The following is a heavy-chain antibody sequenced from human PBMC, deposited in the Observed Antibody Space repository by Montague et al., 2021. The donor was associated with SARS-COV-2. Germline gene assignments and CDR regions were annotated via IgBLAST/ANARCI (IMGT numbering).Heavy chain of an antibody. CDR3: ARGSKVLNEWIQLERCENWFDP. V-gene: IGHV4-61*01. Sequence: SETLSLTCTVSGGSVSSGSYYWSWIRQPPGKGLEWIGYIYYSGGTNYNPSLKSRVTISVDTSKNQFSLKLSSVTAADTAVYYCARGSKVLNEWIQLERCENWFDPWGQGTLVTVSS. J-gene: IGHJ5*02. CDR1: GGSVSSGSYY. D-gene: IGHD5-18*01. CDR2: IYYSGGT.